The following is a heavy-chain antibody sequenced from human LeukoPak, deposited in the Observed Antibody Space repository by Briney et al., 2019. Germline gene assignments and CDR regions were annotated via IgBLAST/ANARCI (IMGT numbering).Heavy chain of an antibody. Sequence: ASVKVSCKASGYTFTNYAMHWVRQAAGQRLEWMGWINAGNGNTKYSQKFQGRVTITRDTSASTAYMELSSLRFEDTAVYYCARDSSKGGNWFDPWGQGTLVTVSA. CDR1: GYTFTNYA. J-gene: IGHJ5*02. V-gene: IGHV1-3*01. CDR2: INAGNGNT. CDR3: ARDSSKGGNWFDP. D-gene: IGHD3-16*01.